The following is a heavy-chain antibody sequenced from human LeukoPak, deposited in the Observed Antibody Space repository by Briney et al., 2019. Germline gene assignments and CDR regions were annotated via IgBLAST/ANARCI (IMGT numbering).Heavy chain of an antibody. V-gene: IGHV3-11*01. J-gene: IGHJ5*02. D-gene: IGHD6-13*01. CDR3: ARDLAAAGLGNWFDP. CDR1: GFTFSDYY. CDR2: ISSSGSTI. Sequence: GGSLRLSCAASGFTFSDYYMSWIRQAPGKGLEWVSYISSSGSTIYYADSVKGRFTISGDNAKNSLYLQMNSLRAEDTAVYYCARDLAAAGLGNWFDPWGQGTLVTVSS.